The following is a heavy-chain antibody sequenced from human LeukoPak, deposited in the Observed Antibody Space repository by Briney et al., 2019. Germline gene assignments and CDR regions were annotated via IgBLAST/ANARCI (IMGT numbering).Heavy chain of an antibody. V-gene: IGHV1-69*05. D-gene: IGHD2-2*02. J-gene: IGHJ6*03. CDR3: AARAAISDYYYYMDV. CDR2: IIPIFGRA. CDR1: GGTFSSYA. Sequence: ASVKVSCKASGGTFSSYAISWVRQAPGQGLEWMGGIIPIFGRANYAQKFQGRVTITTDESTSTAYMELSSLRSEDTAVYYCAARAAISDYYYYMDVWGKGTTVTVSS.